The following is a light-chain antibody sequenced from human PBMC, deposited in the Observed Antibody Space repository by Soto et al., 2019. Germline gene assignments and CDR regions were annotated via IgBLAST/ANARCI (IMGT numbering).Light chain of an antibody. CDR2: EVI. CDR3: SSYTTSSTRV. V-gene: IGLV2-14*01. Sequence: QSVLTQPASVSGSPGQSITISCTGTSSDVGGYKFVSWYQQHPGKAPKLMIYEVINRPSGVSNRFSGSKSGNTASLTISGLQAEDEADYYCSSYTTSSTRVFGGGTKLTVL. CDR1: SSDVGGYKF. J-gene: IGLJ3*02.